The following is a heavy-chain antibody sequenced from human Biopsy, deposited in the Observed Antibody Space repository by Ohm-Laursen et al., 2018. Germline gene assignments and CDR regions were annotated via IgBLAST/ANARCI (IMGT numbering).Heavy chain of an antibody. CDR1: GYSFTSYY. CDR3: ARNTGWYGDLYYFDY. V-gene: IGHV1-46*01. Sequence: GASVKVSCKASGYSFTSYYMHWVRQAPGQGLEWMGMINPSGSTTSYPQIFQGRVTMTRDTSKSTVYMELSSLRSADTAVCLCARNTGWYGDLYYFDYWGQGTTVIVSS. J-gene: IGHJ4*03. CDR2: INPSGSTT. D-gene: IGHD6-19*01.